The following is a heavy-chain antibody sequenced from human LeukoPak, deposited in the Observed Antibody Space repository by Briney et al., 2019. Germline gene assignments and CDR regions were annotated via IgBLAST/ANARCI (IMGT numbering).Heavy chain of an antibody. V-gene: IGHV1-69*04. CDR2: IIPILGIA. CDR3: ARDDYGDYAFFHYGMDV. J-gene: IGHJ6*02. CDR1: GYTFTSYG. D-gene: IGHD4-17*01. Sequence: ASVKVSCKASGYTFTSYGISWVRQAPGQGLEWMGRIIPILGIANYAQKFQGRVTITADKSTSTAYMELSSLRSEDTAVYYCARDDYGDYAFFHYGMDVWGQGTTVTVSS.